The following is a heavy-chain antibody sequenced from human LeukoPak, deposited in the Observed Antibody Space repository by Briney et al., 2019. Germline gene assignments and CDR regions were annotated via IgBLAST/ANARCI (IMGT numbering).Heavy chain of an antibody. Sequence: SETLSLTCAVYGGSFSGYYWSWIRQPPGKGLEWIGEINHSGSTNYNPSLKSRVTISVGTSKNQFSMKLSSVTAADTAVYYWARADDFWSGYYRNYYHYYMDVWGKGTTVTVSS. CDR1: GGSFSGYY. J-gene: IGHJ6*03. CDR2: INHSGST. CDR3: ARADDFWSGYYRNYYHYYMDV. V-gene: IGHV4-34*01. D-gene: IGHD3-3*01.